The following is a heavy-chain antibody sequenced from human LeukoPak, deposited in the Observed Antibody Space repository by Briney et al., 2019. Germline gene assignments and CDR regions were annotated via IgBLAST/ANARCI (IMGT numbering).Heavy chain of an antibody. CDR3: ARGISGGSTVTYFFDY. CDR1: GYTFTSYG. D-gene: IGHD4-11*01. CDR2: ISAYNGNT. Sequence: ASVKVSCKASGYTFTSYGISWVRQAPGQGLEWMGLISAYNGNTNYAQKFQGRVTMTRDTSTSTVYMELSSLRSEDTALYYCARGISGGSTVTYFFDYWGQGTLVTVSS. V-gene: IGHV1-18*01. J-gene: IGHJ4*02.